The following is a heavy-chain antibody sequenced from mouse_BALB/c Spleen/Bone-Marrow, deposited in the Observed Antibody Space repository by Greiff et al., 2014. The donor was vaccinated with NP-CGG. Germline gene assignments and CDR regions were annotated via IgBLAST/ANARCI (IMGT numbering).Heavy chain of an antibody. CDR3: TREGDSPFAY. J-gene: IGHJ3*01. V-gene: IGHV1S81*02. Sequence: VKLMESGAELEKPGASVKLSCKASGYTFTSYYMYWVKQRPGQGLEWIGEINPSNGGTNFNEKFKSKATLTVDKSSSTAYMQLSSLTSEDSAVYYCTREGDSPFAYWGQGTLVTVSA. CDR2: INPSNGGT. D-gene: IGHD2-13*01. CDR1: GYTFTSYY.